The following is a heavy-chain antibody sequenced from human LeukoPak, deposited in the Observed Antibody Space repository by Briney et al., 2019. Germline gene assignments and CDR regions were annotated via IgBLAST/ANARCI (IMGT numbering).Heavy chain of an antibody. CDR2: ISDSGST. CDR3: ARPVKGYIDSYHYMDV. V-gene: IGHV4-59*08. CDR1: GGSISSYY. Sequence: SETLSLTCTVPGGSISSYYWSWIRHPPGKGLEWIGYISDSGSTNYNPSLKGRVTIFADTSKNQFSLRLSSVTAADTAVYFCARPVKGYIDSYHYMDVWGKGTTVTVSS. D-gene: IGHD5-18*01. J-gene: IGHJ6*03.